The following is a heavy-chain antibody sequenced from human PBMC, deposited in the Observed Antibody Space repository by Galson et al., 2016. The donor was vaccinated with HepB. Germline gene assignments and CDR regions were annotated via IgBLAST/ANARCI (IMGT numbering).Heavy chain of an antibody. D-gene: IGHD1-7*01. V-gene: IGHV1-2*02. CDR2: INPSSGDT. CDR1: GYTSTGYY. Sequence: SVKVSCKASGYTSTGYYIHWVRQAPGQGPEWMGWINPSSGDTNYPQRFRGRVTMTRDTSSSTTYMELSRLRSDDTAVYYCARDFLRGGWNLFDYWGQGALVTVSS. CDR3: ARDFLRGGWNLFDY. J-gene: IGHJ4*02.